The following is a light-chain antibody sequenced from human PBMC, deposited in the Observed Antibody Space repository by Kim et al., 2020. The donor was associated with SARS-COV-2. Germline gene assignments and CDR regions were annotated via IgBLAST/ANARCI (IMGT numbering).Light chain of an antibody. CDR3: LQYNIYPIT. CDR1: QDIRTD. V-gene: IGKV1-16*01. CDR2: AAS. Sequence: ASVGDRVTITCRASQDIRTDLGWFQQKPGRAPKSLISAASSLQSGVPSRFSGSGSGTEFTLTISSLQPDDFATYYCLQYNIYPITFGQGTRLEIK. J-gene: IGKJ5*01.